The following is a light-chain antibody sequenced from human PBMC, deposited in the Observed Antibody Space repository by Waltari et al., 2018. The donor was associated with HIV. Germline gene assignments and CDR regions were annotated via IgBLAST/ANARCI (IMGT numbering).Light chain of an antibody. J-gene: IGKJ2*01. CDR3: QQSYNMHT. Sequence: DIPMTQSPSSMSASVGDRVTITCRASHYINHYLNWYQQKPGKAPKLLMYGASTLESGVPSRFSGSGSGRDFTLTISNLKPEDFATYYCQQSYNMHTFGQGTKVDVK. CDR2: GAS. CDR1: HYINHY. V-gene: IGKV1-39*01.